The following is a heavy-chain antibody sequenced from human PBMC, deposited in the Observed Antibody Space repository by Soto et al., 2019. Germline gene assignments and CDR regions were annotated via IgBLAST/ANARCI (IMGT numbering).Heavy chain of an antibody. CDR3: AKDRDYYGSGSYYAFDI. J-gene: IGHJ3*02. CDR1: GFTFSRYA. V-gene: IGHV3-23*01. Sequence: PGGSLRLSWAASGFTFSRYAMSGVRQAPGKGLEWVSAISGSGGSTYYADSVKGRFTISRDNSKNTLYLQMSSLRAEDTAVYYCAKDRDYYGSGSYYAFDIWGQGTMVTVSS. CDR2: ISGSGGST. D-gene: IGHD3-10*01.